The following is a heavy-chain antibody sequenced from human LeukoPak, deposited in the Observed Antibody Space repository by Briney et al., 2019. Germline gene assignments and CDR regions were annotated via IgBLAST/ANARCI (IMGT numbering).Heavy chain of an antibody. V-gene: IGHV4-39*02. CDR2: IYYSGST. Sequence: SETLSLTCTVSGGSISSSSYYWGWIRQPPGKGLEWIGSIYYSGSTYYNPSLKSRVTISVDTSKNQFSPKLSSVTAADTAVYYCAKDPTHFRVWDDYDSNVLNCWGQGTLVTVSS. J-gene: IGHJ4*02. CDR3: AKDPTHFRVWDDYDSNVLNC. CDR1: GGSISSSSYY. D-gene: IGHD3-22*01.